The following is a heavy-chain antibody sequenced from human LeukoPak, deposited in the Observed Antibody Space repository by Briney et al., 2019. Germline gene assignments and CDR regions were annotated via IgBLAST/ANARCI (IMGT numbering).Heavy chain of an antibody. CDR2: ISSSSNTI. J-gene: IGHJ6*03. V-gene: IGHV3-48*04. Sequence: GGSLRLSCATSGFTFSSYGMSWVRQAPGKGLEWVSYISSSSNTIYYADSVKGRFTISRDNAKNSLYLQMNSLRAEDTAVYYCARDPYSGGYGDYYYYYMDLWGQGTTVTISS. D-gene: IGHD1-26*01. CDR1: GFTFSSYG. CDR3: ARDPYSGGYGDYYYYYMDL.